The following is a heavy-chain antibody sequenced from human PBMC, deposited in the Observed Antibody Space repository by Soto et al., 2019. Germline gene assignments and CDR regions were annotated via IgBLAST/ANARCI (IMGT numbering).Heavy chain of an antibody. Sequence: PPETLSLTSSVSGRSMSSNYWSWIRQSPDKGLEWLGYVFYGGTDYNPSLGGRVSMSVETSKSQFSLKLTSVTVADTAVYYCASYRGALYFESWGPGILVTVSS. CDR3: ASYRGALYFES. CDR1: GRSMSSNY. V-gene: IGHV4-59*01. CDR2: VFYGGT. J-gene: IGHJ4*02. D-gene: IGHD3-16*01.